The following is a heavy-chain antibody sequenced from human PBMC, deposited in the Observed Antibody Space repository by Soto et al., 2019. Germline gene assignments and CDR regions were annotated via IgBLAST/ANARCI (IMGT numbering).Heavy chain of an antibody. Sequence: PGWSLRLSCASSGFTFSSYLMDGVLQAPGKGLVWVSRINSDGSSTSYADSVKGRFTISRDNAKNTLYLQMNSLRAEDTAVYYCARGGSSSWSNYYYYYMDVWGKGTTVTVSS. CDR1: GFTFSSYL. D-gene: IGHD6-13*01. V-gene: IGHV3-74*01. CDR2: INSDGSST. J-gene: IGHJ6*03. CDR3: ARGGSSSWSNYYYYYMDV.